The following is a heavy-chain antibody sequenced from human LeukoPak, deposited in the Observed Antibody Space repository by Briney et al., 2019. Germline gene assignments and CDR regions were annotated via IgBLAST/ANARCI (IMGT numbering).Heavy chain of an antibody. J-gene: IGHJ5*02. CDR1: GGTFSSYA. CDR2: IIPILGIA. CDR3: ARRRKAPNWFDP. V-gene: IGHV1-69*04. Sequence: SVKVSCKASGGTFSSYAISWVRQAPGQGLEWMGRIIPILGIANYAQKFQGRVTITADKSTSTAYMELSSLRSEDTAVYYCARRRKAPNWFDPWGQGTLVTVSS.